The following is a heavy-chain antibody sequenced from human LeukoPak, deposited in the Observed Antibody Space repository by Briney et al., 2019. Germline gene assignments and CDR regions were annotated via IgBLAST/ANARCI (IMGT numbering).Heavy chain of an antibody. CDR1: GGSFSGYY. CDR2: INHSGST. CDR3: ARHSRYYDSSGYIGYYFDY. V-gene: IGHV4-34*01. D-gene: IGHD3-22*01. J-gene: IGHJ4*02. Sequence: SETLSLTCAVYGGSFSGYYWSWIRQPPGKGLEWIGEINHSGSTNYNPSLKSRVTISVDTSKNQFSLKLSSVTAADTAVYYCARHSRYYDSSGYIGYYFDYWGQGTLVTVSS.